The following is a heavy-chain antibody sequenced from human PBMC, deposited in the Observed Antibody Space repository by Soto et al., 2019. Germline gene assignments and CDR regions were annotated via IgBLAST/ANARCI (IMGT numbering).Heavy chain of an antibody. J-gene: IGHJ4*02. V-gene: IGHV3-53*01. CDR2: IYSGGST. CDR1: GFTVSSNY. D-gene: IGHD1-26*01. Sequence: PGGSLRLSCAASGFTVSSNYMSWVRQAPGKGLEWVSVIYSGGSTYYADSVKGRFTISRDNSKNTLYLQMNSLRAEDTSVYYCASHGFDWSGSYPGYWGQGTLVTVSS. CDR3: ASHGFDWSGSYPGY.